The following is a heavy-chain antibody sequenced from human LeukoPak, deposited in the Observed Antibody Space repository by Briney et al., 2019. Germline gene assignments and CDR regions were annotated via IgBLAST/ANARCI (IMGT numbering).Heavy chain of an antibody. J-gene: IGHJ6*02. CDR2: ISSSGSTI. D-gene: IGHD1-26*01. Sequence: PGGSLRLSCAASGFILSSYEMNWVRQAPGKGLEWVSYISSSGSTIYYADSVKGRFTISRDDAKNSLHLQMNSLRPEDTAVYYCAGAVGKFYYYAMDVWGQGTTVAVSS. V-gene: IGHV3-48*03. CDR3: AGAVGKFYYYAMDV. CDR1: GFILSSYE.